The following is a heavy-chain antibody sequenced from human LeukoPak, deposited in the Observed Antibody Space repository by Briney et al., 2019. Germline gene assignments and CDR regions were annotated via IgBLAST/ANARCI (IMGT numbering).Heavy chain of an antibody. V-gene: IGHV3-7*01. CDR2: IKEDGSEK. CDR1: GGSFSGYY. Sequence: ETLSLTCAVYGGSFSGYYWSWIRQAPGKGLEWVANIKEDGSEKYYVDSVKGRFTISRDNAKNSLYLQMNSLRAEDTAVYYCARDLSGHWTYDYWGQGTLVTVSS. CDR3: ARDLSGHWTYDY. D-gene: IGHD1-1*01. J-gene: IGHJ4*01.